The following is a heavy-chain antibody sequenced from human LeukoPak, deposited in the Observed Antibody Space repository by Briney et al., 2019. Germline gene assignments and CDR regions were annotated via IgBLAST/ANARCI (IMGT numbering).Heavy chain of an antibody. Sequence: ASVKVPCKASGYTFSSHDLNWVRQAPGHGLEWMGWLSTDNDDTGYAQKFQGRVTMTRDTSISTVYMELRSLTSDDTAVYYCARGGLAAETSGFDYWGQGTLVTVSA. D-gene: IGHD6-25*01. J-gene: IGHJ4*02. CDR3: ARGGLAAETSGFDY. CDR2: LSTDNDDT. V-gene: IGHV1-8*01. CDR1: GYTFSSHD.